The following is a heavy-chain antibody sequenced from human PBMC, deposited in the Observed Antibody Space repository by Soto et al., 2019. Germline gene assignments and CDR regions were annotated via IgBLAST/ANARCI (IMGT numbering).Heavy chain of an antibody. D-gene: IGHD4-17*01. J-gene: IGHJ6*03. V-gene: IGHV3-21*01. CDR2: ISSSSSYI. CDR1: GFTFSNYS. CDR3: ARDRVGVTTEHYYYYYMDV. Sequence: EVQLVESGGGLVKPGGSLRLSCAASGFTFSNYSMNWVRQAPGKGLEWVSSISSSSSYIYYADSVKGRFTISRDNAKNSLYLQMNSLRAEDTAVYYCARDRVGVTTEHYYYYYMDVWGKGTTVTVSS.